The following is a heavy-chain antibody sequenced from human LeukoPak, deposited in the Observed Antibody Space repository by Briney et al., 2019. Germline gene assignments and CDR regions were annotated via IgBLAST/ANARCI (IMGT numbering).Heavy chain of an antibody. CDR3: ARGFYSPHY. CDR2: IYYSGRT. V-gene: IGHV4-59*01. Sequence: NPSETLSLTCTVSGGSISSDYWSWIRQPPGKGLGWIGYIYYSGRTYYNPSLKSRITISVDTSKNQFSLKLSSVTAADTAVYYCARGFYSPHYWGQGTLVSVSS. D-gene: IGHD4-11*01. J-gene: IGHJ4*02. CDR1: GGSISSDY.